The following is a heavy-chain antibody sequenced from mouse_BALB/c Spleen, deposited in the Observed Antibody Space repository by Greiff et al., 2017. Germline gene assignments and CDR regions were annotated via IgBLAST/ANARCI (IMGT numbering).Heavy chain of an antibody. Sequence: VQLQQSGAELVKPGASVKLSCTASGFNIKDTYMHWVKQRPEQGLEWIGRIDPANGNTKYDPKFQGKATITADTSSNTAYLQLSSLTSEDTAVYYCARCDGYHVGVYYWGQGTTLTVSS. D-gene: IGHD2-3*01. J-gene: IGHJ2*01. CDR2: IDPANGNT. CDR3: ARCDGYHVGVYY. CDR1: GFNIKDTY. V-gene: IGHV14-3*02.